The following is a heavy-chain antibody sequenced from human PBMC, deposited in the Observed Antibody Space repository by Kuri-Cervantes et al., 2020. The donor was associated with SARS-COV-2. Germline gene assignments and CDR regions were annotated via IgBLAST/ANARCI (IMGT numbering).Heavy chain of an antibody. CDR1: GFTVSSNY. V-gene: IGHV3-66*01. Sequence: GESLKISCAASGFTVSSNYMGLVRRAPGKGLEWVSVIYSGGSTYYADSVKSRFTISRDNSKNTLYLQMNSLRAEDTAVYYCARDLGEGPTGYWGQGTLVTVSS. J-gene: IGHJ4*02. D-gene: IGHD3-16*01. CDR2: IYSGGST. CDR3: ARDLGEGPTGY.